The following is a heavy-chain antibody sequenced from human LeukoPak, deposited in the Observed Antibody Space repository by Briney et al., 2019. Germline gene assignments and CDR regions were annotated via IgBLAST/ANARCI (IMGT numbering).Heavy chain of an antibody. V-gene: IGHV4-30-4*08. Sequence: PSETLSLTCTVSGGSISSGDYYWSWIRQPPGKGLEWIGYIYYSGSTYYNPSLKSRVTISVDTSKNQFSLQLNSVTPEDTAVYYCARAAEWEPRGDFDYWGQGTLVTVSS. CDR1: GGSISSGDYY. D-gene: IGHD1-26*01. J-gene: IGHJ4*02. CDR3: ARAAEWEPRGDFDY. CDR2: IYYSGST.